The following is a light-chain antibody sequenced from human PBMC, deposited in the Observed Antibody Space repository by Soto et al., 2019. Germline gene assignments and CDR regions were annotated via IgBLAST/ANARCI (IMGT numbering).Light chain of an antibody. CDR2: AAS. J-gene: IGKJ3*01. V-gene: IGKV1-27*01. Sequence: DTQMTQSPTSLSASVGDRVTITCRASQGIRNFVAWYQQKPGKAPKLLIYAASTLQSGVPSRFSGSGSGTDFTLTINSLQPEDVGTYSCQKYSSVPVFGPGTKVEIK. CDR3: QKYSSVPV. CDR1: QGIRNF.